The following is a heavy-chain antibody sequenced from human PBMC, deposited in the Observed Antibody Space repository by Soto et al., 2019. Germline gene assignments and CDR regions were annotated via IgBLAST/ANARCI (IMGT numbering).Heavy chain of an antibody. D-gene: IGHD3-22*01. CDR1: GYRFTSYW. J-gene: IGHJ5*02. Sequence: PGESLKISCRTSGYRFTSYWIAWVRQMPGKGLEWMGIIFPSDSDTRYSPSFQGQVTVSADRSTSTVFLQWASLKASDTAVYFCARKDKSGYFNWFDPWGQGTLVTVSS. V-gene: IGHV5-51*01. CDR3: ARKDKSGYFNWFDP. CDR2: IFPSDSDT.